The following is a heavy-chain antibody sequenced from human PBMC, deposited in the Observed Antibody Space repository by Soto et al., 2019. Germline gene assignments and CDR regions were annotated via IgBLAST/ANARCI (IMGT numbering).Heavy chain of an antibody. J-gene: IGHJ4*02. D-gene: IGHD3-10*01. CDR2: VSYDGRNK. Sequence: GGSLRLSCAASGFTFSSYGMHWVRQAPGKGLEWVAVVSYDGRNKYYADSVKGRFTISRDNSKSTLYLQMNSLRAEDTAVYYCAKDRSYGSGTDYWGQGILVTVSS. CDR1: GFTFSSYG. CDR3: AKDRSYGSGTDY. V-gene: IGHV3-30*18.